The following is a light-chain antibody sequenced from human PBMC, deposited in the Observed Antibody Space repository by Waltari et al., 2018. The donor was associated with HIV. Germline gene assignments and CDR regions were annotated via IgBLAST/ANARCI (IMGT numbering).Light chain of an antibody. J-gene: IGLJ2*01. CDR3: QVWDGSSDHPV. CDR2: DDS. V-gene: IGLV3-21*04. CDR1: KIGRKS. Sequence: SQLLAQPPSVSGAPGKEAMVNCVGKKIGRKSVHWYQQKPCQAPVVVIYDDSARPSGIPERFSGSNSGNTATLTISRVEAGDEADYYCQVWDGSSDHPVFGGGTKLTVL.